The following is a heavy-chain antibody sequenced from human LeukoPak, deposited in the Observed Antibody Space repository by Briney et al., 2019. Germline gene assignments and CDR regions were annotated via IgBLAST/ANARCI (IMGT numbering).Heavy chain of an antibody. Sequence: PSETLSLTCAVSGGSISSGGYSWSWIRQPPGKGLEWIGYIYHSGSTYYNPSLKSRVTISVDTSKNQFSLKLSSVTAADTAVYYCARHFTITGFDYWGQGTLVTVSS. CDR1: GGSISSGGYS. D-gene: IGHD2-8*02. CDR2: IYHSGST. V-gene: IGHV4-30-2*01. CDR3: ARHFTITGFDY. J-gene: IGHJ4*02.